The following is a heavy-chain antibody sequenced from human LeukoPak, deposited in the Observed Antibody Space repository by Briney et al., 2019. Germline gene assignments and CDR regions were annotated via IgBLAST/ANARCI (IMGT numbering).Heavy chain of an antibody. D-gene: IGHD5-18*01. CDR3: ARGGYSYVGLSGLGY. CDR1: GGSISSSNW. Sequence: SETLSLTCAVSGGSISSSNWWSWVRQPPGKGLEWIGEINHSGSTNYNPSLKSRVTISVDTSKNQFSLKLSSVTAADTAVYYCARGGYSYVGLSGLGYWGQGTLVTVSS. V-gene: IGHV4-4*02. CDR2: INHSGST. J-gene: IGHJ4*02.